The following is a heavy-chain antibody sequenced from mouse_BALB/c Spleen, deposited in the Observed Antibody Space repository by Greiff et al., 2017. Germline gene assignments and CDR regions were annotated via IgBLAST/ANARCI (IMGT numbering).Heavy chain of an antibody. CDR2: INPYNDGT. D-gene: IGHD4-1*01. CDR3: ARGLGRYAMDY. J-gene: IGHJ4*01. Sequence: EVQVVESGPELVKPGASVKMSCKASGYTFTSYVMHWVKQKPGQGLEWIGYINPYNDGTKYNEKFKGKATLTSDKSSSTAYMELSSLTSEDSAVYYCARGLGRYAMDYWGQGTSVTVSS. V-gene: IGHV1-14*01. CDR1: GYTFTSYV.